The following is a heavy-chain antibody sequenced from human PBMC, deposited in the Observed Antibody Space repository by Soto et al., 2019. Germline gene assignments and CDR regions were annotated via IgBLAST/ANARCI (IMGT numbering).Heavy chain of an antibody. CDR1: GGSISSRGYY. CDR3: ATSNWFDP. V-gene: IGHV4-39*01. J-gene: IGHJ5*02. Sequence: QLQLQESGPGLVKPSETLSLTCTVSGGSISSRGYYWGWIRQPPGKGLAWIGPIYYSGSTYYNPSLKSRVTISVDTSKNQFSLKLSSVTAADTAVYYCATSNWFDPWGQGTLVTVSS. CDR2: IYYSGST.